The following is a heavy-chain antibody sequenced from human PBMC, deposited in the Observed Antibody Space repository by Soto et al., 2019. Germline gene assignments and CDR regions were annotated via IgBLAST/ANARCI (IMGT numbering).Heavy chain of an antibody. CDR3: ARDVPSGSYPDGSPLSYGMDV. CDR2: IYYSGST. V-gene: IGHV4-30-4*01. J-gene: IGHJ6*02. D-gene: IGHD1-26*01. Sequence: SETLSLTCTVSGGSISSGDYYWSWIRQPPGKGLEWIGYIYYSGSTYYNPSLKSRVTISVDTSKTQFSLKLSSGTAADTAVYYCARDVPSGSYPDGSPLSYGMDVWGQGTTVTVSS. CDR1: GGSISSGDYY.